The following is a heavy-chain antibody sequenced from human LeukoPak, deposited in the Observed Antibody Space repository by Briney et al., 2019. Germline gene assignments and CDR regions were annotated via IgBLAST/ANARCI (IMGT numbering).Heavy chain of an antibody. Sequence: KSSQTLSLTCAVSGGSISSGGYSWSWIRQPPGKGLEWIGYIYHSGSTYYNPSLKSRVTISVDRSKNQFSLKLSSVTAADTVVYYCARSRGLNWFDPWGQGTLVTASS. CDR2: IYHSGST. CDR3: ARSRGLNWFDP. CDR1: GGSISSGGYS. J-gene: IGHJ5*02. V-gene: IGHV4-30-2*01.